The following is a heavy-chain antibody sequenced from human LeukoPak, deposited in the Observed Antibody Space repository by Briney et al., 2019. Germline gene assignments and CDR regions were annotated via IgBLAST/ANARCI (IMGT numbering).Heavy chain of an antibody. V-gene: IGHV4-59*11. CDR1: GGSISSHY. CDR3: ERDSGLGWGGNEPDGFDI. Sequence: SETLSLTCTVSGGSISSHYWSWIRQPPGKGLEWIGYIYYSGSTNYNPSLKSRVTILIDTSKNQFSLKLSSVTAADTAVYYCERDSGLGWGGNEPDGFDIWGQGTMVTVSS. J-gene: IGHJ3*02. D-gene: IGHD3-10*01. CDR2: IYYSGST.